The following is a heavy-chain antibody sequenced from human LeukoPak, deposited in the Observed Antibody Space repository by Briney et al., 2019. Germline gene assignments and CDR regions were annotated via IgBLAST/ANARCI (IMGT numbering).Heavy chain of an antibody. J-gene: IGHJ4*02. D-gene: IGHD5-24*01. CDR2: IYSGGST. CDR3: ARVRDGYNQEFDY. CDR1: GFTVSSNY. Sequence: GGSLRLSCAASGFTVSSNYMSWVRQAPGKGLEWVSAIYSGGSTYYADSVKGRFTISRDNSKNTLYLQMNSLRAEDTAVYYCARVRDGYNQEFDYWGQGTLVTVSS. V-gene: IGHV3-53*01.